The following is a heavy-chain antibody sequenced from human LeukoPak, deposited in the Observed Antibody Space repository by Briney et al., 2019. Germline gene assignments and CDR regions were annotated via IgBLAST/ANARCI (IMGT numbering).Heavy chain of an antibody. Sequence: PSETLSLTCTVSGGSISSYYWSWIRQPPGKGLEWIGYIYYSGSTNYNPSLKSRVTISVDTSKNQFSLKLSSVTAADTAVYYCAKDPTHYRVWDDYDSTVLSYWGQGTLVTVSS. CDR1: GGSISSYY. J-gene: IGHJ4*02. CDR3: AKDPTHYRVWDDYDSTVLSY. CDR2: IYYSGST. V-gene: IGHV4-59*12. D-gene: IGHD3-22*01.